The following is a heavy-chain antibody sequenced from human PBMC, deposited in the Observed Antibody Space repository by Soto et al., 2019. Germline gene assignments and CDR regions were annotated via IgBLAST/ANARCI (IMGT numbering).Heavy chain of an antibody. D-gene: IGHD3-3*01. CDR1: GFTFSSYS. V-gene: IGHV3-21*01. CDR3: ARDGVGAHTIFGVSHYYYYMDV. J-gene: IGHJ6*03. Sequence: GGSLRLSCAASGFTFSSYSMNWVRQAPGKGLEWVSSISSSSSYIYYADSVKGRFTISRDNAKNSLYLQMNSLRAEDTAVYYCARDGVGAHTIFGVSHYYYYMDVWGKGTTVTVSS. CDR2: ISSSSSYI.